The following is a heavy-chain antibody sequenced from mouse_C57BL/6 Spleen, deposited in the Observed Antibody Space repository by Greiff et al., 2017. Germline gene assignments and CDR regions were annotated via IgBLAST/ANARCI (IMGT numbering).Heavy chain of an antibody. J-gene: IGHJ1*03. Sequence: QVQLQQSGPELVKPGASVKISCKASGYAFSSSWMNWVKQRPGKGLEWIGRIYPGDGDTNYNGTFKGKATLTADKSSSTAYMQLSSLTSEDSAVYFCAGGDTTVVATGYFDVWGTGTTVTVSS. D-gene: IGHD1-1*01. V-gene: IGHV1-82*01. CDR3: AGGDTTVVATGYFDV. CDR1: GYAFSSSW. CDR2: IYPGDGDT.